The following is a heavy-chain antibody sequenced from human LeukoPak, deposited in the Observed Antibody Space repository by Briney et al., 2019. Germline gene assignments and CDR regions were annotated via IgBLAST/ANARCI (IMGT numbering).Heavy chain of an antibody. D-gene: IGHD2-2*02. J-gene: IGHJ4*01. CDR3: ARGGVPAAIKGFDY. CDR1: GGSISSGSYY. V-gene: IGHV4-61*02. Sequence: PSETLSLTCTVSGGSISSGSYYWSWIRQPAGKGLEWIGRIYTSGSTNYNPSLKSRVTISVDTSKNQFSLKLSSVTAADTAVYYCARGGVPAAIKGFDYWGQGTLVTVSS. CDR2: IYTSGST.